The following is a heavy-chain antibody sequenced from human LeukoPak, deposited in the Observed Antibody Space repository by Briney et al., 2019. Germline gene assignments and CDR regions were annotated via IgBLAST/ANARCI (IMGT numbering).Heavy chain of an antibody. CDR1: GFTFSSYA. J-gene: IGHJ4*02. D-gene: IGHD2-15*01. V-gene: IGHV3-23*01. Sequence: KAGGSLRLSCAASGFTFSSYAMSWVRQAPGKGLEWVSAISGSGDNTYYADSVKGRFTISRDNSKNTLYLQMNSLRAEDTAVYYCANSPVVVRTFDYWGQGTLVTVSS. CDR3: ANSPVVVRTFDY. CDR2: ISGSGDNT.